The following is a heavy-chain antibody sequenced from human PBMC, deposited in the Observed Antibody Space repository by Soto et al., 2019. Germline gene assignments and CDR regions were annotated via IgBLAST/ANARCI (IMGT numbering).Heavy chain of an antibody. CDR3: ARDATTGYPLY. D-gene: IGHD3-9*01. CDR1: GFTFSDYT. J-gene: IGHJ4*02. V-gene: IGHV3-49*03. Sequence: GGSLRLSCTGSGFTFSDYTLNWFRQAPGKGLEWVGVSRSKALGGTTQYAASVKGRFIISRDDFKDIAYLQMNSLKTKDAAVYYCARDATTGYPLYWGQGTLVTVS. CDR2: SRSKALGGTT.